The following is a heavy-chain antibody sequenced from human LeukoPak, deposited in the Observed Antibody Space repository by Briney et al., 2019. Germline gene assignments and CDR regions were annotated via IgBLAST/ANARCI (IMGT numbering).Heavy chain of an antibody. J-gene: IGHJ4*02. Sequence: SETLSLTCSVSGYSVSSSDYYWGWIRQSPRTGLEWIGDVFYNGKTNYNPSLRSRVTISIDTSRNQFSLRLTSVTAADTAVYYCARIFDSWGQGTLVTVSS. CDR3: ARIFDS. CDR2: VFYNGKT. CDR1: GYSVSSSDYY. V-gene: IGHV4-39*07.